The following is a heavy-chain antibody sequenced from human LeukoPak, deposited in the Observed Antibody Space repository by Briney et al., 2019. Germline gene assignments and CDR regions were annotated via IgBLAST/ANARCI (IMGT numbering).Heavy chain of an antibody. CDR1: GFTFSSYS. Sequence: GGSLRLSCAASGFTFSSYSMNWVRQAPGKGLEWVSSISSSSSYIYYADSVKGRFTISRDNAKNSLYLQMNSLRAEDTAVYYCARDLGVGSSWYVAFDIWGQGTMVTVSS. CDR2: ISSSSSYI. CDR3: ARDLGVGSSWYVAFDI. J-gene: IGHJ3*02. V-gene: IGHV3-21*01. D-gene: IGHD6-13*01.